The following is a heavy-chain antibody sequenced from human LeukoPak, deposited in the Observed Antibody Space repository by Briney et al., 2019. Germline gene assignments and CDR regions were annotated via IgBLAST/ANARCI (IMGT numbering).Heavy chain of an antibody. D-gene: IGHD2/OR15-2a*01. J-gene: IGHJ6*04. CDR3: GADQQQGDHDSFYSMDF. V-gene: IGHV1-18*01. CDR1: GYSFSNRG. Sequence: ASVKVSCKGSGYSFSNRGMSWRRHAPGQGLEWIGWISPHKGNTNYQQRLQGRLIMTTDASTSTAYMELRDLRSDDTAIYYCGADQQQGDHDSFYSMDFWGEGTTVIVSS. CDR2: ISPHKGNT.